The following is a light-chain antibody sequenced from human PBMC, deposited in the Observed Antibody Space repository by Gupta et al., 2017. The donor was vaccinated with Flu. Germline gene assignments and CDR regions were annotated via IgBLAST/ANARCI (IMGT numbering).Light chain of an antibody. CDR2: EVS. CDR1: SSDVGGYNY. CDR3: SSDTSSSTLV. Sequence: QSALTQPASVSGSPGQSITISCTGTSSDVGGYNYVSWYQQHPGKAPKLMIYEVSNRPSGVSNRFSGSKSGNTASLTISGLQSEDKADYYCSSDTSSSTLVFGGGTKLTVL. V-gene: IGLV2-14*01. J-gene: IGLJ3*02.